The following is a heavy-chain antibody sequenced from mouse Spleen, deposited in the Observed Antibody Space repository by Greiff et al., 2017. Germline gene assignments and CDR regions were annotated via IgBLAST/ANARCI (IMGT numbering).Heavy chain of an antibody. V-gene: IGHV3-8*02. Sequence: EVKLMESGPSLVKPSQTLSLTCSVTGDSITSGYWNWIRKFPGNKLEYMGYISYSGSTYYNPSLKSRISITRDTSKNQYYLQLNSVTTEDTATYYCARWGPTDPWFAYWGQGTLVTVSA. CDR1: GDSITSGY. J-gene: IGHJ3*01. CDR2: ISYSGST. D-gene: IGHD4-1*02. CDR3: ARWGPTDPWFAY.